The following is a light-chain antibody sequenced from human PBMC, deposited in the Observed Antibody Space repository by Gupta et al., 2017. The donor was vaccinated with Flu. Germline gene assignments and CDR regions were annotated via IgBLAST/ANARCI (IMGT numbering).Light chain of an antibody. Sequence: QSVLTQAPSASGNPGQRVAISCSGDSSNIGTNAVTWYQQLPGTAPKLLIYKNNERHSGVPDRFSGSKYGTSASMAISGLQAEDEATFYCAAWDDSRNGPVFGGGTKLTVL. J-gene: IGLJ2*01. CDR2: KNN. V-gene: IGLV1-44*01. CDR3: AAWDDSRNGPV. CDR1: SSNIGTNA.